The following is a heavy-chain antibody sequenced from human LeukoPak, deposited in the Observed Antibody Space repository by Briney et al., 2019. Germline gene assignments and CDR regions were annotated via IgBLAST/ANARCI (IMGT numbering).Heavy chain of an antibody. Sequence: GGSLRLSCAASGFTFSSYAMSWVRQAPGKGLEWVSAIKGRFTISRDNSKNTLYLQMNSLRAEDTAVYYCAKDPTDFDSSGQTYFDYWGQGSLVTVSS. J-gene: IGHJ4*02. V-gene: IGHV3-23*01. CDR2: I. CDR1: GFTFSSYA. D-gene: IGHD3-22*01. CDR3: AKDPTDFDSSGQTYFDY.